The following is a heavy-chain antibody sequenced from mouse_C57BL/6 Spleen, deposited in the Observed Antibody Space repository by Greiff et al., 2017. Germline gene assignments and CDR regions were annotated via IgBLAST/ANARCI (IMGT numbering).Heavy chain of an antibody. CDR1: GFTFSSYG. Sequence: EVMLVESGGDLVKPGGSLKLSCAASGFTFSSYGMSWVRQTPDKRLEWVATISSGGSYTYYPDSVKGRFTISRDNAKNTLYLQMSSLKSEVTAMYYCASHDGYSFAYWGQGTLVTVSA. CDR2: ISSGGSYT. V-gene: IGHV5-6*02. CDR3: ASHDGYSFAY. D-gene: IGHD2-3*01. J-gene: IGHJ3*01.